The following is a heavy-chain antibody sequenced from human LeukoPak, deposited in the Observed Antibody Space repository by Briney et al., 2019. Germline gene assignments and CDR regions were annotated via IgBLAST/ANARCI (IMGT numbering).Heavy chain of an antibody. Sequence: GASVKVSCKASGGTFSSYAISWVRQAPGQGLEWMGGIIPIFGTANYAQKFQGRVTITTDESTSTAYMELSSLRSGDTAVYYCARGIPGYCSSTSCYSPRYYYYMDVWGKGTTVTVSS. CDR3: ARGIPGYCSSTSCYSPRYYYYMDV. CDR1: GGTFSSYA. D-gene: IGHD2-2*01. CDR2: IIPIFGTA. J-gene: IGHJ6*03. V-gene: IGHV1-69*05.